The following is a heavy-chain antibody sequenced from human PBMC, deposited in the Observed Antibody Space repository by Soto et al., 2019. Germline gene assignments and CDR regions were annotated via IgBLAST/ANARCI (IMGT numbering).Heavy chain of an antibody. V-gene: IGHV1-18*01. Sequence: QVQLVQSGAEVKKPGASVKVSCKASGYTFTRYGITWVRQAPGQGLEWMGWISAYNGNTNYAQKLQGSVTMTTDTSTSTAYMELRSLRSDDTAVYYCARVDCSGGSCHADAFDICGQGTMVTVSS. J-gene: IGHJ3*02. D-gene: IGHD2-15*01. CDR2: ISAYNGNT. CDR1: GYTFTRYG. CDR3: ARVDCSGGSCHADAFDI.